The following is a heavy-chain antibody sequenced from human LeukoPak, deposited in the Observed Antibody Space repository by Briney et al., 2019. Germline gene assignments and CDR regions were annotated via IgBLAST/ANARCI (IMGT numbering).Heavy chain of an antibody. CDR3: TTVLQLVSVSDY. Sequence: GGSLRLSCAASGFSFSNAWMSWVRQAPGKGLEWIGRIKSKTDGGTTDYAAPVKGRFAISREDSKNTLYLQMNSLKTEDTAVYYCTTVLQLVSVSDYWGQGTLVTVSS. D-gene: IGHD6-13*01. V-gene: IGHV3-15*01. CDR1: GFSFSNAW. CDR2: IKSKTDGGTT. J-gene: IGHJ4*02.